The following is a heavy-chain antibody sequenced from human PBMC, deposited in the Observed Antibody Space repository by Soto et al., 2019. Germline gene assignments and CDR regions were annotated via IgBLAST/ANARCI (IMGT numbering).Heavy chain of an antibody. J-gene: IGHJ6*02. CDR3: ARSDTAYYYYYAMDV. CDR2: IYPGDSDT. V-gene: IGHV5-51*01. CDR1: GYSFTSYW. Sequence: GESLKISCKGSGYSFTSYWIGWVRQMPGKGLEWMGIIYPGDSDTRYSPSFQGQVTISADKSINTAYLQWSSLKASDTAMYYCARSDTAYYYYYAMDVWGQGTTVTVSS. D-gene: IGHD2-21*02.